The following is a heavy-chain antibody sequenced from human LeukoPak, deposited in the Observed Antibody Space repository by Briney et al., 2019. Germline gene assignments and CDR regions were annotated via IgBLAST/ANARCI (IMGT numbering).Heavy chain of an antibody. Sequence: ASVKVSCKASGYTFTSYDINWVRQATGQGLEWMGWMNPNSGNTGYAQKFQGRVTMTRNTSISTAYMELSSLRSEDTAVYYCARGVFIRDYGSGSSKRTYYYYGMDVWGQGTTVTVSS. CDR3: ARGVFIRDYGSGSSKRTYYYYGMDV. CDR1: GYTFTSYD. CDR2: MNPNSGNT. V-gene: IGHV1-8*01. D-gene: IGHD3-10*01. J-gene: IGHJ6*02.